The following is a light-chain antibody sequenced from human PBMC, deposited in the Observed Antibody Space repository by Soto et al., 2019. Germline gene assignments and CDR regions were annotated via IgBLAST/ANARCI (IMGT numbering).Light chain of an antibody. CDR2: DGS. J-gene: IGKJ3*01. CDR3: QRYDSVPSFT. V-gene: IGKV1-33*01. Sequence: DLQMTQSPSSLSVSVGDRVTITCQASQDIRNYLNWYHQKSGKAPKLLIYDGSNLETGVPSRFSGSGSVTNFTFTISSLQPEDIGTYYCQRYDSVPSFTFGPGTKLDIK. CDR1: QDIRNY.